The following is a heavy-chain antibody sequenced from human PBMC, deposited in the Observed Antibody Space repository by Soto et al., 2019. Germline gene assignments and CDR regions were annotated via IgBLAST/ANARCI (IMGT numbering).Heavy chain of an antibody. CDR2: IYYSGST. CDR1: GGSVSSGSYY. V-gene: IGHV4-61*01. J-gene: IGHJ5*02. D-gene: IGHD3-3*01. Sequence: SETLSLTCTVSGGSVSSGSYYWSWIRQPPGKGLEWIGYIYYSGSTNYNPSLKSRVTISVDTSKNQFSLKLSSVTAADTAVYYCAGGSTKTYYDFWSAHPDPWGQGTLVTVSS. CDR3: AGGSTKTYYDFWSAHPDP.